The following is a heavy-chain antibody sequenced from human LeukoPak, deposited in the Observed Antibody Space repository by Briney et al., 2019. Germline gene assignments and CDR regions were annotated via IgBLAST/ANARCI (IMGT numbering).Heavy chain of an antibody. D-gene: IGHD2-15*01. Sequence: GGSLRLSCAASGFTFSSYAMSWVRQAPGKGPEWVSAISGSGGSTYYADSVKGRFTISRDNSKNTLCLQMNSLRAEDTDVYYCAAGRTVGYCSGGSCYALGMDVWGQGTTVTVSS. CDR2: ISGSGGST. V-gene: IGHV3-23*01. J-gene: IGHJ6*02. CDR1: GFTFSSYA. CDR3: AAGRTVGYCSGGSCYALGMDV.